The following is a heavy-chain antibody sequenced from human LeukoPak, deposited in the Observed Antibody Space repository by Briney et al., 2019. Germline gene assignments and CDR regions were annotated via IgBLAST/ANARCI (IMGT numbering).Heavy chain of an antibody. Sequence: GGSLRLSCAASGFTFSSYGMHWVRQAPGKGLEWVAVISYDGIDQYYADSVKGRFTISRDNSKNTLFLQMNSLRAEDTAVYYCASQYSSSWSFDYWGQGTLVTVSS. J-gene: IGHJ4*02. CDR1: GFTFSSYG. D-gene: IGHD6-13*01. V-gene: IGHV3-30*12. CDR2: ISYDGIDQ. CDR3: ASQYSSSWSFDY.